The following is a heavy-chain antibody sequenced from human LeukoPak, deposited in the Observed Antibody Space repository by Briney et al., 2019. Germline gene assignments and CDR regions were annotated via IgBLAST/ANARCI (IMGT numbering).Heavy chain of an antibody. V-gene: IGHV3-66*01. CDR3: ARDLETDLSDAFDI. J-gene: IGHJ3*02. D-gene: IGHD2/OR15-2a*01. Sequence: GRFTISRDNSKNTLYLQMNSLRAEDTAVYYCARDLETDLSDAFDIWGQGTMVTVSS.